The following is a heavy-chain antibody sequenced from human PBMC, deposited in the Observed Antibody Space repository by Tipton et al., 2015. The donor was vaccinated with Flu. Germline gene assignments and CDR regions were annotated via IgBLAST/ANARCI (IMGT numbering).Heavy chain of an antibody. J-gene: IGHJ6*04. D-gene: IGHD3-10*01. V-gene: IGHV4-34*01. Sequence: TLSLTCAVYGGSFSGYYWSWIRQPPGKGLEWIGEINHSGSTNYNPSLKSRVTISVDTSKNQFSLKLSSVTAADTAVYYCASPYGSGSYGTVWGKGTTVTVSS. CDR2: INHSGST. CDR3: ASPYGSGSYGTV. CDR1: GGSFSGYY.